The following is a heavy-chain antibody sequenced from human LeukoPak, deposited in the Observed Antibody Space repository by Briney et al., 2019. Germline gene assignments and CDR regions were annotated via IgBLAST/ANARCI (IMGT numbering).Heavy chain of an antibody. CDR3: AREGLGELTLDY. D-gene: IGHD3-16*01. CDR2: INPSGGST. V-gene: IGHV1-46*01. J-gene: IGHJ4*02. Sequence: ASVKVSCKASGYTFSSHYMHWVRQAPGQGLEWMGIINPSGGSTSYAQKLQGRVTMTTDTSTNTAYMELRSLRSDDTAVYYCAREGLGELTLDYWGQGTLVTVSS. CDR1: GYTFSSHY.